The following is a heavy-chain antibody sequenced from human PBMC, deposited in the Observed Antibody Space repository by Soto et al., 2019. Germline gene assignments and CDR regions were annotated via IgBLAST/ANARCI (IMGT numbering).Heavy chain of an antibody. V-gene: IGHV3-30*18. Sequence: QVQLVESGGGVVQPERSLRLSCAASGFTFSSYGMHWVRQAPGKGLEWVAVISYDGSNKYYADSVKGRFTISRDNSKNTLYLQMNSLRAEDTAVYYCAKAGDYSYYFDYWGQGTLVTVSS. CDR1: GFTFSSYG. CDR3: AKAGDYSYYFDY. D-gene: IGHD4-17*01. J-gene: IGHJ4*02. CDR2: ISYDGSNK.